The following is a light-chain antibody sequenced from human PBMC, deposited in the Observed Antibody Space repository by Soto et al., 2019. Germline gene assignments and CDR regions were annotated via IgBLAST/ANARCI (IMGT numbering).Light chain of an antibody. CDR3: QQYNTYWT. Sequence: DIQMPQSPSTLSASVGDRVTITCRASQTIYSRLAWYQEKPGKAPKLLIYDVSSLESGVPSRFSGSGSGTEFTLTISSLQPDDFATDYCQQYNTYWTFGQGTKVEIK. CDR2: DVS. CDR1: QTIYSR. V-gene: IGKV1-5*01. J-gene: IGKJ1*01.